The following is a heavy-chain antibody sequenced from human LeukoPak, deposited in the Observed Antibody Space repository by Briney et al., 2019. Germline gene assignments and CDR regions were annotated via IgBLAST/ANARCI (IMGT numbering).Heavy chain of an antibody. D-gene: IGHD3-10*01. CDR1: GFTFSSYG. J-gene: IGHJ4*02. V-gene: IGHV3-30*02. CDR2: IRYDGSNK. Sequence: GGSLRLSCAASGFTFSSYGMHWVRQAPGKGLEGVAFIRYDGSNKYYSDSVKGRFTISRDNSKNTLHLQMNSLRAEDTAVYYCAKIWNPITMVRGVIDYWGQGTLVTVSS. CDR3: AKIWNPITMVRGVIDY.